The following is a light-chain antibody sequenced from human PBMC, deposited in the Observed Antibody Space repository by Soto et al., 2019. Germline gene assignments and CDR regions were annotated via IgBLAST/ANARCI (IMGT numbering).Light chain of an antibody. CDR1: QSISSY. V-gene: IGKV1-39*01. CDR2: AAS. Sequence: DIQMTQSPSSLSASVGDRVTITCRASQSISSYLNWYQQNPGEAPKILIYAASTLPTGVPSRFSGRGSGPDFSLNISSLQPEDFATYYCQQTFIAPLTFGQGTRLEIK. CDR3: QQTFIAPLT. J-gene: IGKJ2*01.